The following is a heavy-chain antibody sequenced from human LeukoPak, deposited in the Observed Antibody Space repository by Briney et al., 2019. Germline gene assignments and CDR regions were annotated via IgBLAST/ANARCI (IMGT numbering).Heavy chain of an antibody. CDR1: GFTFCSHA. CDR3: GKTTVGYSSGQKPAWPVDY. V-gene: IGHV3-23*01. J-gene: IGHJ4*02. D-gene: IGHD5-18*01. Sequence: GGSLRLSCEASGFTFCSHAMYWVRRAPGKGLEWVAGIFCSGGSPHYADPVKGRFTISRDNSRNTVYLQINSLRAEDTAVYYCGKTTVGYSSGQKPAWPVDYWGQGTLVTVSS. CDR2: IFCSGGSP.